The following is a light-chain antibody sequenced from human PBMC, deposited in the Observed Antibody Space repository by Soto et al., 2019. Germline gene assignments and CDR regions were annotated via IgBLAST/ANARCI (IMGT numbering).Light chain of an antibody. J-gene: IGKJ2*01. CDR3: QQSYSTPYT. V-gene: IGKV1-39*01. CDR2: TAA. Sequence: IHMTQSPSSLSASVGDRVTITCRASQRITTYLNWYQQKPGKAPKLLISTAATLQGGDPSRFSGSGSGTDFTLTITTLQPEEFATYFCQQSYSTPYTFGQGTKLEIK. CDR1: QRITTY.